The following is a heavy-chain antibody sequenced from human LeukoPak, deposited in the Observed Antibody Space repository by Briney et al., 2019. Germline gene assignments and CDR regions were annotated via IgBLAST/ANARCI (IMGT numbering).Heavy chain of an antibody. Sequence: SETLSLTCAVSGGSISSSNWWSWVRQPPGKGLEWIGSIYYSGSTYYNPSLKSRVTISVDTSKNQFSLKLSSVTAADTAVYYCARDIRPRPEYNWFDPWGQGTLVAVSS. D-gene: IGHD2-2*02. J-gene: IGHJ5*02. CDR1: GGSISSSNW. CDR3: ARDIRPRPEYNWFDP. V-gene: IGHV4-4*02. CDR2: IYYSGST.